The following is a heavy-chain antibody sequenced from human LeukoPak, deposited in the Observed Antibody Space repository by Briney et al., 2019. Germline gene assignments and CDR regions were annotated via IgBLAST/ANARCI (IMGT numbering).Heavy chain of an antibody. V-gene: IGHV4-59*08. Sequence: SETLSLTCTVSGASISSYYWSWIRQPPGKGLEWIGYIYYSGSTNYNPSLKSRVTISVDTSKNQFSLKLSSVTAADTAVYYCALGEFLLFDYWGQGTLVTVSS. CDR3: ALGEFLLFDY. D-gene: IGHD3-10*01. CDR1: GASISSYY. J-gene: IGHJ4*02. CDR2: IYYSGST.